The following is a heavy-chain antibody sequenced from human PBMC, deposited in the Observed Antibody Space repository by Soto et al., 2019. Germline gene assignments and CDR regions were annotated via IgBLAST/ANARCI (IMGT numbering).Heavy chain of an antibody. J-gene: IGHJ3*02. CDR2: IYYSGST. CDR1: GGSINSYY. CDR3: ARDPPVSDAFDI. V-gene: IGHV4-59*01. Sequence: SETLSLTCTVSGGSINSYYWSWIRQPPGKGLEWIGYIYYSGSTNYNPSLKSRVTISVDTSKNQFSLKLSSVTAADTAVYYCARDPPVSDAFDIWGQGTMVTVSS.